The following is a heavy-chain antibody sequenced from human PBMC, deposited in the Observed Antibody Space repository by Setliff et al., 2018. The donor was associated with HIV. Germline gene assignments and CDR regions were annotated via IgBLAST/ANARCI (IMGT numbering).Heavy chain of an antibody. V-gene: IGHV3-7*02. CDR2: IKQDGSVK. Sequence: GGSLRLSCAASGFTFSNNWMAWVRLAPGKGLEWVANIKQDGSVKNYVDSVRGRFTISRDNAKNSLYLQMNSLRAEDTAVYYCARAGVYYDSSGYCIDYWGQGTLVTVSS. CDR3: ARAGVYYDSSGYCIDY. J-gene: IGHJ4*02. CDR1: GFTFSNNW. D-gene: IGHD3-22*01.